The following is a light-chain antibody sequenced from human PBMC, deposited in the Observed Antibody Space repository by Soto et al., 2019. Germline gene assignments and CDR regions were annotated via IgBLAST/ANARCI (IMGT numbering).Light chain of an antibody. J-gene: IGKJ2*01. CDR1: QSVTSN. Sequence: EIVMTQSPATLSVSPGERATLSCRASQSVTSNLAWYQQKPGQAPRLLIYGASTRATGIPARFSGSGSGTEFTLTISSLQSEDFAVYSCQQYNHYYTFGQGTKLEIK. CDR2: GAS. V-gene: IGKV3-15*01. CDR3: QQYNHYYT.